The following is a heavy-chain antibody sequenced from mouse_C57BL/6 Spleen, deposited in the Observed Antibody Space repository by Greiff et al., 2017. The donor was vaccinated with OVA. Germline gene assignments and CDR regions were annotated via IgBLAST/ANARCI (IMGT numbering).Heavy chain of an antibody. CDR2: ISYDGSN. D-gene: IGHD2-1*01. J-gene: IGHJ2*01. CDR3: ARAWGNLYFDY. V-gene: IGHV3-6*01. Sequence: EVQLQESGPGLVKPSQSLSLTCSVTGYSITSGYYWNWIRQFPGNKLEWMGYISYDGSNNYNPSLKNRISITRDTSKNQFFLKLNSVTTEETATYYCARAWGNLYFDYWGQGTTLTVSS. CDR1: GYSITSGYY.